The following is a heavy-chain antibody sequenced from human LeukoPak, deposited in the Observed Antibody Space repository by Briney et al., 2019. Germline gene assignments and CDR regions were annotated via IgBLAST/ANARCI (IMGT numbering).Heavy chain of an antibody. V-gene: IGHV1-2*02. CDR1: GYSFTGYY. Sequence: ASVKVSCEASGYSFTGYYMHWVRQAPGQGLEWMGWINPDSGATNHAQNFQGRVTMTRDTSISTAYMELSRLRSDDTAVYYCARGQGSSGYYPGDYWGQGTLVTVSP. CDR3: ARGQGSSGYYPGDY. J-gene: IGHJ4*02. CDR2: INPDSGAT. D-gene: IGHD3-22*01.